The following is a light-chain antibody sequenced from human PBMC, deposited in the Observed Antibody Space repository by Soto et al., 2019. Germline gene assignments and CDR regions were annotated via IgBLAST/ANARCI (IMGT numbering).Light chain of an antibody. J-gene: IGKJ3*01. Sequence: DIVMTQSPVTLSVSQGERATLSCRASQSVNSNLAWYQQKPGQAPRLLIYAASTGATGIPARFSGSGSGSDFTLTISSLQSEDFAVYYCQQYNSWPLTFGPGAKVDIK. V-gene: IGKV3-15*01. CDR3: QQYNSWPLT. CDR1: QSVNSN. CDR2: AAS.